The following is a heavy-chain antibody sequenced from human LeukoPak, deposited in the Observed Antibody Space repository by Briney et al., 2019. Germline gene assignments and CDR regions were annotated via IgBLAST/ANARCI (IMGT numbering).Heavy chain of an antibody. V-gene: IGHV3-66*01. CDR3: AWYSGFDY. D-gene: IGHD6-13*01. J-gene: IGHJ4*02. CDR2: IYSGGRT. Sequence: PGGSLRLSCAASGFTVVSNYMSWVRQAPGKGLEWASLIYSGGRTYYADSVKGRFTISRDNSKNTLYLQMNSLRAEDTAIYYCAWYSGFDYWGQGTLVTVSS. CDR1: GFTVVSNY.